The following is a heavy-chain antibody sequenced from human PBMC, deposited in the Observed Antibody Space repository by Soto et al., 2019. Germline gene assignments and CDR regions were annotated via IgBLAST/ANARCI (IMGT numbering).Heavy chain of an antibody. V-gene: IGHV3-23*01. J-gene: IGHJ4*02. CDR1: GFTFSSYA. Sequence: GGSLRLSCAASGFTFSSYAMSWVRQAPGKGLEWVSAISGSGGSTYYADSVKGRFTISRDNSKNSLYLQMNSLRAEDTAVYYCAKDRYYGSGSSHGYFDYWGQGTLVTVSS. D-gene: IGHD3-10*01. CDR2: ISGSGGST. CDR3: AKDRYYGSGSSHGYFDY.